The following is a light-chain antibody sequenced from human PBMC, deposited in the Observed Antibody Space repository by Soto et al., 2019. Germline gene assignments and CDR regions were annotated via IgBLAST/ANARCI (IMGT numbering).Light chain of an antibody. CDR1: QTISTW. J-gene: IGKJ1*01. V-gene: IGKV1-5*01. Sequence: DMQWPHPPPRLLSLLLKRVTITCRPVQTISTWMAWYQQKPGKAPKLLVYDAYTLQSGVASRFSGSGSGTECTLIISGLQPDDSATYSWQQYTNNNSPWMFGQGTKVDIK. CDR2: DAY. CDR3: QQYTNNNSPWM.